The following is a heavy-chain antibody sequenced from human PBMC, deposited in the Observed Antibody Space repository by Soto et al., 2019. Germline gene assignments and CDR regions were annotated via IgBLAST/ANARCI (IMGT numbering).Heavy chain of an antibody. CDR2: IFYTGNT. V-gene: IGHV4-59*01. CDR1: GGSISNYY. J-gene: IGHJ5*02. D-gene: IGHD5-18*01. CDR3: ARDSGYNYGYFRWFDP. Sequence: QVHLQESGPRLVKPSETLSLTCTVSGGSISNYYWSWIRQPPGKGLEWIGHIFYTGNTNYNPALECRVTISVDTYKNQFSLKLSSVTAADTAFYYCARDSGYNYGYFRWFDPWGQGTLVTVSS.